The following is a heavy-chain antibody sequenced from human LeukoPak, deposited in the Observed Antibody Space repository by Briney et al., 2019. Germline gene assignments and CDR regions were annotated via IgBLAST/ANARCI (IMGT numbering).Heavy chain of an antibody. V-gene: IGHV4-61*02. CDR1: GGSISSGSYY. D-gene: IGHD2-15*01. J-gene: IGHJ4*02. CDR2: IYTSGST. CDR3: VRVVVAATVHYSDY. Sequence: PSETLSLTCTVSGGSISSGSYYWSWIRQPAGKGLEWIGRIYTSGSTNYNPSLKIRLTISVDTSKNQFSLKLSSVTAADTAVYYCVRVVVAATVHYSDYWGQGTLVTVSS.